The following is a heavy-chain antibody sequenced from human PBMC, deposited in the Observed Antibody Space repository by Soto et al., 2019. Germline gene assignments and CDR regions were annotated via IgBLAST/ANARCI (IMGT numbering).Heavy chain of an antibody. V-gene: IGHV4-31*03. CDR3: ARALTTVTLFDP. Sequence: QVQLQESGPGLVKPSQTLSLTCTVSGGSISSGGYYWSWTRQHPGKGLEWIGYIYYSGSTHYNPSLKRGVTISVDTSKNQFSLKLSSVTAADTAVYYCARALTTVTLFDPWGQGTLVTVSS. CDR1: GGSISSGGYY. CDR2: IYYSGST. D-gene: IGHD4-17*01. J-gene: IGHJ5*02.